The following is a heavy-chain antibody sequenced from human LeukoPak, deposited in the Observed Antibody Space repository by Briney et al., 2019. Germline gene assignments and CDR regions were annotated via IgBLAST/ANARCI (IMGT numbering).Heavy chain of an antibody. Sequence: GSLRLSCAASGFTFSSYSMNWVRQAPGKGLEWVSSISSSSSYIYYADSVKGRFTISRDNAKNSLYLQMNSLRAEDTAVYYCARTHCSSTSCYSHNWFDPWGQGTLVTVSS. CDR1: GFTFSSYS. J-gene: IGHJ5*02. V-gene: IGHV3-21*01. CDR2: ISSSSSYI. D-gene: IGHD2-2*02. CDR3: ARTHCSSTSCYSHNWFDP.